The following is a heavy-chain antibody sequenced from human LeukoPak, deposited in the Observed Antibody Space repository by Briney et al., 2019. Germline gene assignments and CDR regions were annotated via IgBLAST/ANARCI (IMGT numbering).Heavy chain of an antibody. V-gene: IGHV4-34*01. Sequence: SETLSLTCAVYGGSFSGYYWSWIRQPPGKGLEWIGEINHSGSTNYNPSLKSRVSISGDTSKNQFSLKLSSVTAADTAVYYCARGFRRRPYYFDYWGQGTLVTVSS. CDR3: ARGFRRRPYYFDY. CDR2: INHSGST. J-gene: IGHJ4*02. CDR1: GGSFSGYY.